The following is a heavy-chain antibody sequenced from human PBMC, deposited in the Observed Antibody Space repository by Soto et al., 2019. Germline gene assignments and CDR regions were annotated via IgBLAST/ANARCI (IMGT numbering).Heavy chain of an antibody. CDR2: INHIGST. CDR3: ARYSGYDFFTVDY. CDR1: GGSFSGYY. Sequence: SETLSLTCAVYGGSFSGYYWSWIRQPPGKGLEWIGEINHIGSTNYNPSLKSRVTISVDTSKNQFSLKLSSVTAADTAVYYCARYSGYDFFTVDYWGQGTLVTVSS. D-gene: IGHD5-12*01. J-gene: IGHJ4*02. V-gene: IGHV4-34*01.